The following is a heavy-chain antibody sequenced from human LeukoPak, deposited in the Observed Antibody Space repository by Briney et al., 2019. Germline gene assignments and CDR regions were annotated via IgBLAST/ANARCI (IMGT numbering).Heavy chain of an antibody. CDR2: IYYSGST. V-gene: IGHV4-59*08. J-gene: IGHJ4*02. CDR1: GGSISSYY. CDR3: ARLGAGPTYYDFWSGYSSFYFDY. Sequence: SETLSLTCPVSGGSISSYYWSWIRQPPGKGLEWIGYIYYSGSTNYNPSLKSRVTISVDTSKNHSSLKLSSVTAADTAVYYCARLGAGPTYYDFWSGYSSFYFDYWGQGTLVTVSS. D-gene: IGHD3-3*01.